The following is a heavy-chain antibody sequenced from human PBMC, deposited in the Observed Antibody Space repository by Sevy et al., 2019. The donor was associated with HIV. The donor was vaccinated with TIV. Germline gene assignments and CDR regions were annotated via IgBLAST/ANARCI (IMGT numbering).Heavy chain of an antibody. CDR2: ISDDGSKR. V-gene: IGHV3-30*18. CDR3: AKDQGTALATYYYYYYGMDV. J-gene: IGHJ6*02. D-gene: IGHD5-18*01. CDR1: GFTFSSYD. Sequence: GGSLRLSCAASGFTFSSYDMDWVRQAPGKGLEWVAVISDDGSKRYYADSVKGRFTISRDNSKNTLYLQMNSLRPEDTAVYYCAKDQGTALATYYYYYYGMDVWGQGTTVTVSS.